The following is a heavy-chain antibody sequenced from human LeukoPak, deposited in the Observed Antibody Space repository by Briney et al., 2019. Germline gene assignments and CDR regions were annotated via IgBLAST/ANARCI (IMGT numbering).Heavy chain of an antibody. D-gene: IGHD3-10*01. J-gene: IGHJ4*01. Sequence: SETLSLTCTVSGGSISSFYWSWIRQPPGKGLEWIGYIYYSGSTNYNPSLKSRVTISVDTSKNQFSLRLSSVTAADTAVYYCARLGYYGSGSYPDYWGQEPWSPSPQ. CDR2: IYYSGST. CDR1: GGSISSFY. V-gene: IGHV4-59*01. CDR3: ARLGYYGSGSYPDY.